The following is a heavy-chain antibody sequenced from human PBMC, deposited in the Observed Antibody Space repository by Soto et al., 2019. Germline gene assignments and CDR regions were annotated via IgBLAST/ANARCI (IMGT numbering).Heavy chain of an antibody. CDR3: TTEADNTYYDYIWGSYRPYYFDY. V-gene: IGHV3-33*01. CDR1: GFTFSSYG. CDR2: IWYDGSNK. J-gene: IGHJ4*02. Sequence: GGSLRLSCAASGFTFSSYGMHWVRQAPGKGLEWVAVIWYDGSNKYYADSVKGRFTISRDNSKNTLYLQMNSLRAEDTAVYYCTTEADNTYYDYIWGSYRPYYFDYWGQGTLVTVSS. D-gene: IGHD3-16*02.